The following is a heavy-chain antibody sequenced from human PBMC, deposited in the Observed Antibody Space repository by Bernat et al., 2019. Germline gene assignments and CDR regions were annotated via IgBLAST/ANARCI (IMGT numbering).Heavy chain of an antibody. V-gene: IGHV2-5*02. CDR2: IYWDDDR. CDR1: GFSLSTSGVA. D-gene: IGHD2-15*01. J-gene: IGHJ1*01. CDR3: AHSQAYCSGGSCPLAGDFQY. Sequence: QITLRESGPTLVKPTQTLTLTCTFSGFSLSTSGVAVGWSRQPPGKALEWLALIYWDDDRFYSPSLQSRLTITKDTSKNQVLLTMTNVDPADTATYYCAHSQAYCSGGSCPLAGDFQYWGQGTRVTVSS.